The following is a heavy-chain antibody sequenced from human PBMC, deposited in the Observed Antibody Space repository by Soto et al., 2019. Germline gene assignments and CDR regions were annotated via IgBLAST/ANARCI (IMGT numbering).Heavy chain of an antibody. CDR1: GVSISSSDYH. J-gene: IGHJ4*02. CDR2: IYYSGNT. V-gene: IGHV4-39*01. D-gene: IGHD3-16*01. CDR3: GKQGIFSSYTYPPSRF. Sequence: SEALSLTCTVSGVSISSSDYHWGWIRQPPGKGLEWIGSIYYSGNTYYNPSLKSRVTMSVDTSKNQFSLKLNSVTAADTAVYYCGKQGIFSSYTYPPSRFWGRGSPVTVSS.